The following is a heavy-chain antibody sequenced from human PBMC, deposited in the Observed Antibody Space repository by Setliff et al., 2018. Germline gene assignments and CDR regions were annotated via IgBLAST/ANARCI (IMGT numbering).Heavy chain of an antibody. D-gene: IGHD5-12*01. CDR3: ARGGTFRYFDY. CDR1: TASMPYYY. V-gene: IGHV4-59*01. Sequence: SETLSLTCSVSTASMPYYYWSWIRQPPGKGLEFIGYVYYNGAANYSPSLKSRVTITVDTSKNQFSLRLRSVTAADTAVYYCARGGTFRYFDYWGQGAPVTVSS. J-gene: IGHJ4*02. CDR2: VYYNGAA.